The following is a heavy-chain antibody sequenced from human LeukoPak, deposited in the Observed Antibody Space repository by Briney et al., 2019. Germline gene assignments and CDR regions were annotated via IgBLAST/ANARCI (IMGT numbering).Heavy chain of an antibody. CDR3: AKYAPTVPGYCSSTSCYTDY. CDR2: ISGSGGST. Sequence: GGSLRLSCAASGFTFSSYWMSWVRQAPGKGLEWVSAISGSGGSTYYADSVKGRFTISRDNSKNTLYLQMNSLRAEDTAVYYCAKYAPTVPGYCSSTSCYTDYWGQGTLVTVSS. J-gene: IGHJ4*02. V-gene: IGHV3-23*01. D-gene: IGHD2-2*02. CDR1: GFTFSSYW.